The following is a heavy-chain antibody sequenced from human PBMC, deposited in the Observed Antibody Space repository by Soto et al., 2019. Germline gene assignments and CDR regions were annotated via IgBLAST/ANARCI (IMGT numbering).Heavy chain of an antibody. CDR3: ARENNVLPGGYFDS. V-gene: IGHV4-30-2*01. D-gene: IGHD3-10*01. J-gene: IGHJ4*02. CDR1: GGSISSGGYF. CDR2: IYHSGST. Sequence: TLSLTCAVSGGSISSGGYFWSWIRQPPGKGLEWIGYIYHSGSTYYNPSLKSRVTISVDRSKNQFSLKLSSVTAADTAVYYCARENNVLPGGYFDSWGQGTLVTVSS.